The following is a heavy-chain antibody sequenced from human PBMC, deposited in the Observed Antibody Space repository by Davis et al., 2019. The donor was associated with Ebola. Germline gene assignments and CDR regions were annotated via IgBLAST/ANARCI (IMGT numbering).Heavy chain of an antibody. CDR1: GFTFSSYW. CDR3: ARDREGSGDFDY. V-gene: IGHV3-7*01. D-gene: IGHD3-10*01. CDR2: IKQDGSEK. J-gene: IGHJ4*02. Sequence: GESLKISCAASGFTFSSYWMSWVRQAPGKGLEWVANIKQDGSEKFYVDSVKGRFSISRDNAKNSLYLQMNSLREEDTAVYYCARDREGSGDFDYWGQGTLVTVSS.